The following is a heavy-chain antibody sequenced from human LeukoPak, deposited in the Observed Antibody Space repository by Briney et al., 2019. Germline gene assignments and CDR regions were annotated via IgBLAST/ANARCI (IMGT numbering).Heavy chain of an antibody. CDR1: GAAISNTRSF. D-gene: IGHD3-22*01. CDR3: ARPHPGSSSGCVDL. V-gene: IGHV4-39*01. CDR2: IFSGGNT. J-gene: IGHJ5*02. Sequence: KTSETLSLTCTVSGAAISNTRSFWGWIRQPPGKGLEWIVSIFSGGNTYYNPSLRSRVTISIDMSKNQFSLELTAMTAADTGFYYCARPHPGSSSGCVDLWGQGILVTVSS.